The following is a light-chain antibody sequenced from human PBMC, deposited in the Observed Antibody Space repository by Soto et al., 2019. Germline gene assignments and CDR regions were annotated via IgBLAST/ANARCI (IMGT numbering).Light chain of an antibody. J-gene: IGKJ2*01. V-gene: IGKV1-33*01. CDR1: QDISNY. Sequence: DIQMTQSPSSLSASVGDRVTITCQASQDISNYLNWYQQKPGKAPKLLIYDASNLETGVPSRFSGGGSGTDVTYTISSLQPEDIATYYCQQYDNLPPYTFGQGTKLEIK. CDR3: QQYDNLPPYT. CDR2: DAS.